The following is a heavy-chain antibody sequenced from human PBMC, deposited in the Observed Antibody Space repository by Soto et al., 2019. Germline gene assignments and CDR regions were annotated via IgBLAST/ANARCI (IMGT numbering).Heavy chain of an antibody. CDR1: GFTFSDYS. D-gene: IGHD2-2*03. CDR2: ISSSSSYI. CDR3: ARDFGYCTTSSCYS. J-gene: IGHJ4*02. Sequence: DVHLVVSGGGLVRPGGSLRLSCAASGFTFSDYSMHWVRQAPGKGLEWVSSISSSSSYIYYADSVKGRFTISRDDAKKSLDLQMNSLRAEDTAVYYCARDFGYCTTSSCYSWGQGTLVTVSS. V-gene: IGHV3-21*01.